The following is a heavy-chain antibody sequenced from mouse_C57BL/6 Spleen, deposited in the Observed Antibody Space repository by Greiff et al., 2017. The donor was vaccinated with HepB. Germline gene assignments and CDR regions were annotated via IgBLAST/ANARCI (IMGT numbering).Heavy chain of an antibody. CDR2: ISYDGSN. CDR3: ATYGNYEAWFAY. J-gene: IGHJ3*01. D-gene: IGHD2-1*01. V-gene: IGHV3-6*01. CDR1: GYSITSGYY. Sequence: EVKLMESGPGLVKPSQSLSLTCSVTGYSITSGYYWNWIRQFPGNKLEWMCYISYDGSNNYNPSLKNRISITRDTSKNQFFLKLNSVTTEDTATYNFATYGNYEAWFAYWGQGTLVTVSA.